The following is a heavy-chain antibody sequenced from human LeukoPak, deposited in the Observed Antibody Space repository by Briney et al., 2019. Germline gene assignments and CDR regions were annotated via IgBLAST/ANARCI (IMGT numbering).Heavy chain of an antibody. CDR3: ARSPAAGTIELDY. CDR2: IGVPGDT. Sequence: GGSLRLSCAASGFTFSNYWMHWVRQAPGKGLVWVSGIGVPGDTFYPDYVKGRFTISRENAKNSLYLQMHSLRAGDTAVYYCARSPAAGTIELDYWGQGTLVTVSS. V-gene: IGHV3-13*01. J-gene: IGHJ4*02. CDR1: GFTFSNYW. D-gene: IGHD6-13*01.